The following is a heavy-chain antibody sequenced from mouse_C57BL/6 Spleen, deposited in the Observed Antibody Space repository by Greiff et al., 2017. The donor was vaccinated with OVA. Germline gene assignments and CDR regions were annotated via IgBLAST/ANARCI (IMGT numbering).Heavy chain of an antibody. Sequence: QVQLQQPGAELVKPGASVKMSCKASGYTFTSYWITWVKQRPGQGLEWIGDIYPGSGSTNYNEKFKSKATLTVDTSSSTAYMQLSSLTSEDSAVYYCARGGTDSKGWFAYWGQGTLVTVSA. CDR3: ARGGTDSKGWFAY. D-gene: IGHD2-5*01. CDR1: GYTFTSYW. V-gene: IGHV1-55*01. CDR2: IYPGSGST. J-gene: IGHJ3*01.